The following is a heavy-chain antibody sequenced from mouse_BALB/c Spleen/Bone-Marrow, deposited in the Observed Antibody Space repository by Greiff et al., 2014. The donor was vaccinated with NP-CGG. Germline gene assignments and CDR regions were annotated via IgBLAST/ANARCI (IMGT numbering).Heavy chain of an antibody. V-gene: IGHV14-1*02. J-gene: IGHJ2*01. CDR2: IDPEIGNT. CDR1: GFNTKDHF. Sequence: EVMLVESGAELVRPGALVKLSCKASGFNTKDHFMHWVKQRPEQGLEWIGWIDPEIGNTLYDPKFQGKASITADTSSNTAYLQLSSLTSEDTAVYYCARLFGTRDFDYWGQGTTLTVSS. CDR3: ARLFGTRDFDY. D-gene: IGHD4-1*01.